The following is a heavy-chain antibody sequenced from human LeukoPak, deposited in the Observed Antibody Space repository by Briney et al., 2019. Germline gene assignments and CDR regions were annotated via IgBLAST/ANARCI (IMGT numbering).Heavy chain of an antibody. V-gene: IGHV3-48*01. J-gene: IGHJ4*02. CDR3: ARGEWHQDGIGYNRFDN. CDR2: ISAASHGI. Sequence: QTGGSLRLSCAASGFTFTVYSMTWVRQAPGKGLEWISHISAASHGIYYADSVKGRFTVSRDNAKNSVFLLLTSLRPEDTAVYYCARGEWHQDGIGYNRFDNWGQGALATVSS. CDR1: GFTFTVYS. D-gene: IGHD3-3*01.